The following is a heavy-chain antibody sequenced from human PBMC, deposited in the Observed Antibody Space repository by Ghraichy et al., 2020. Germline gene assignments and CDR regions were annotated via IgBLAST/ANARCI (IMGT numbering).Heavy chain of an antibody. CDR3: ARDSTYGGTWAFDY. V-gene: IGHV4-4*02. CDR1: GDSINSSNW. CDR2: IHHSGPT. Sequence: SETLSLTCAVSGDSINSSNWWNWVRQPPGRGLEWIGEIHHSGPTNYNPSLKSRVTISVDKSKNQFSLKLSSVAVADTAVYYCARDSTYGGTWAFDYWGRGTLVTVSS. D-gene: IGHD3-10*01. J-gene: IGHJ4*02.